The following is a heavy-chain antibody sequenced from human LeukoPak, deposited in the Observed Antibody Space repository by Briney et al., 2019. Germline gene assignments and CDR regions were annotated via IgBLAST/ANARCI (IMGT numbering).Heavy chain of an antibody. J-gene: IGHJ4*02. CDR1: GGSISSYY. CDR2: IYYSGST. CDR3: ARQAEEEIAAAGTFDY. V-gene: IGHV4-59*01. Sequence: SETLSLTCTVSGGSISSYYWSWIRQPPGKGLEWIGYIYYSGSTNYNPSLKSRVTISVDTSKNQFSLKLSSVTAADTAVYYCARQAEEEIAAAGTFDYWGQGTLVTVSS. D-gene: IGHD6-13*01.